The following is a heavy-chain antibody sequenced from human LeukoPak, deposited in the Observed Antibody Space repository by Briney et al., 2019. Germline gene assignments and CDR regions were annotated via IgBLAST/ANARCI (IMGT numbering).Heavy chain of an antibody. J-gene: IGHJ3*02. V-gene: IGHV3-15*01. Sequence: AGGSLRLSCAASGFTFSNAWMSWVRQAPGKGLEWVGRIKSKTDGGTTDYAAPVKGRFTISRDDSKNTLYLQMNSLKTEDTAVYYCTTSSSWYGDAFDIWGQGTMVTVSS. D-gene: IGHD6-13*01. CDR3: TTSSSWYGDAFDI. CDR2: IKSKTDGGTT. CDR1: GFTFSNAW.